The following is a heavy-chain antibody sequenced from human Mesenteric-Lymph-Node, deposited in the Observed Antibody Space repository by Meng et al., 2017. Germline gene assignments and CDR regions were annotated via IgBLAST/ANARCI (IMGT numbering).Heavy chain of an antibody. J-gene: IGHJ5*02. CDR3: ARAREVTMIVVVTHFDP. CDR1: GSTFTGYY. D-gene: IGHD3-22*01. CDR2: INPNSGGT. V-gene: IGHV1-2*02. Sequence: QVQLVQAGAGVKNPGASVNVSSKAAGSTFTGYYMHWVRQAPGQGLEWMGWINPNSGGTNYAQKLQGRVTMTRDTSISTAYMELSRLRSDDTAVYYCARAREVTMIVVVTHFDPWGQGTLVTVSS.